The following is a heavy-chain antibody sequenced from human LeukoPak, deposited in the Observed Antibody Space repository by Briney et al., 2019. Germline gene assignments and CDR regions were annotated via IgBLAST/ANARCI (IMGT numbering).Heavy chain of an antibody. CDR1: GFTFSRYP. CDR2: ISSNGENT. D-gene: IGHD2-15*01. V-gene: IGHV3-64*01. CDR3: ARSGNSYDC. J-gene: IGHJ4*02. Sequence: PGGSLRLSCAASGFTFSRYPMHWVRQAPGKGLEYVAAISSNGENTYYANSVKGRFTISRGNSNNTLYLQMGSLRAEDMAVYYCARSGNSYDCWGQGTLVTVSS.